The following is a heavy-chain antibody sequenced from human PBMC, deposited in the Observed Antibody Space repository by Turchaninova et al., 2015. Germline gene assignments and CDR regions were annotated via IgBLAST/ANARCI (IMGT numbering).Heavy chain of an antibody. CDR3: ARRPYYYYYMDV. V-gene: IGHV4-38-2*01. CDR1: GYSISSGYF. J-gene: IGHJ6*03. CDR2: IYHTGST. D-gene: IGHD6-6*01. Sequence: QVQLQEXXXGLXXPSETLSLXCXVSGYSISSGYFWGWIRQPPGKGLEWIVNIYHTGSTYYNPSLKSRVTISVDTSKNKFSLKLSSVTAADTAVYYCARRPYYYYYMDVWGKGTTVTVSS.